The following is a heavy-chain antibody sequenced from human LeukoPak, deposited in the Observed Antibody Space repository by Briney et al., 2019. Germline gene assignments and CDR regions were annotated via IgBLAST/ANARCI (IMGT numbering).Heavy chain of an antibody. J-gene: IGHJ4*02. Sequence: GGSLRLSCAASGFTFSSYGMHWVRQAPGKGLEWVAFIRYDGSNKYYADSVKGRFTISRDNSKNTLYLQMNSLRAEDTAVYYCAIRGVVVVAATDDYWGQGTLVTVSS. CDR2: IRYDGSNK. V-gene: IGHV3-30*02. D-gene: IGHD2-15*01. CDR3: AIRGVVVVAATDDY. CDR1: GFTFSSYG.